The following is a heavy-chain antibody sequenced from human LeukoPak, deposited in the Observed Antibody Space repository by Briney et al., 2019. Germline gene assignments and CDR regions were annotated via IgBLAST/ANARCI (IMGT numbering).Heavy chain of an antibody. J-gene: IGHJ6*03. V-gene: IGHV1-69*05. D-gene: IGHD3-3*01. CDR3: ARARRITIFGVADYYYYMDV. Sequence: ASVKVSCKASGGTFSSYAISWVRQAPGQGLEWMGGIIPIFGTANYAQKFQGRVTITTDESTSTAYMELSSLRSEDTAVYYCARARRITIFGVADYYYYMDVWGKGTTVTVSS. CDR1: GGTFSSYA. CDR2: IIPIFGTA.